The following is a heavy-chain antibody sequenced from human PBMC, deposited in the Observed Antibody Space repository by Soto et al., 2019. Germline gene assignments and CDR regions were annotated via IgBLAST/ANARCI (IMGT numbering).Heavy chain of an antibody. J-gene: IGHJ5*02. Sequence: EVQLVESGGGLVQPGGSLKLSCAASGFTFSGSAMHWVRQASGKGLEWVGRIRSKANSYATAYAASVKGRFTISRDDSKNTAYLQMNSLKTEDTAVYYCTSEERGYDGGWFDPWGQGTLVTVSS. CDR1: GFTFSGSA. CDR2: IRSKANSYAT. D-gene: IGHD2-15*01. CDR3: TSEERGYDGGWFDP. V-gene: IGHV3-73*01.